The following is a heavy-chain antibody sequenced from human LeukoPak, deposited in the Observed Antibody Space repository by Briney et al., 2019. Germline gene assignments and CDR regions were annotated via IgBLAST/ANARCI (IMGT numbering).Heavy chain of an antibody. Sequence: SETLSPSCTVSGGSISSYYWSWIRQPPGKGLEWIGYIYYGGSTNYNPSLKSRVTISVDTSKNQFSLKLSSVTAADTAVYYCARHSSEGHWYFDLWGRGTLVTVSS. CDR2: IYYGGST. CDR1: GGSISSYY. J-gene: IGHJ2*01. D-gene: IGHD3-10*01. CDR3: ARHSSEGHWYFDL. V-gene: IGHV4-59*08.